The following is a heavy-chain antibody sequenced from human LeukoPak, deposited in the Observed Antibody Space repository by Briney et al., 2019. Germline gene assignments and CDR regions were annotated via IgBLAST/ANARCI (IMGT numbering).Heavy chain of an antibody. Sequence: SETLSPTCTVSGYSISSGYYWGWIRQPPGKGLEWIGSIYHSGSTYYNPSLKSRVTISVDTSKNQFSLKLSSVTAADTAVYYCARESVTTAYYYMDVWGKGTTVTVSS. CDR3: ARESVTTAYYYMDV. V-gene: IGHV4-38-2*02. CDR1: GYSISSGYY. J-gene: IGHJ6*03. D-gene: IGHD4-11*01. CDR2: IYHSGST.